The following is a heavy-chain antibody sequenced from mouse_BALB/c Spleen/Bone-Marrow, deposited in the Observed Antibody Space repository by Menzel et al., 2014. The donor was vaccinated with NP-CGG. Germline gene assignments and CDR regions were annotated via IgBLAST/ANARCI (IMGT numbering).Heavy chain of an antibody. V-gene: IGHV1-80*01. CDR3: ARGGISVDY. CDR2: IYPGDGDT. J-gene: IGHJ2*01. CDR1: GYVFSTYW. Sequence: VHLVESGAELVRPGSSVKISCESSGYVFSTYWINWVKQRPGQGLEWIGQIYPGDGDTDYNGKFKDKATLTADKSSNTAYMQLSSVASEDSAVYFCARGGISVDYWGQGTTLTVSS.